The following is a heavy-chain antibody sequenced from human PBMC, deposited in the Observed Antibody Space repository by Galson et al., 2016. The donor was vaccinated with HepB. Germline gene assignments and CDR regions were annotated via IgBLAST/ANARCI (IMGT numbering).Heavy chain of an antibody. CDR2: LTGSSGST. Sequence: SLRLSCAASGFTFSIYAMTWVRQAPGKGLEWVSGLTGSSGSTYYADSVKGRFTMSRDNSKNTLYLQMNSLRAGDTAVYYCAKLRDITMVRGSSIEYWGQGTLVTVSS. J-gene: IGHJ4*02. V-gene: IGHV3-23*01. CDR3: AKLRDITMVRGSSIEY. CDR1: GFTFSIYA. D-gene: IGHD3-10*01.